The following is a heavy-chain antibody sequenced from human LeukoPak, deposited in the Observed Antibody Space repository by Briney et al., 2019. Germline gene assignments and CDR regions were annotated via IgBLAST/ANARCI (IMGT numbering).Heavy chain of an antibody. D-gene: IGHD3-10*01. Sequence: ASVKVSCKASGYTFTGYFIHWVRQAPGQGLEWMGWINPNSGGTNYAQKFQGRVTMTRDTSISTAYMELSRLRSDDTAIYYCARSRSSYGSGSYYDSWGQGTLVTVSS. J-gene: IGHJ5*01. CDR2: INPNSGGT. CDR3: ARSRSSYGSGSYYDS. V-gene: IGHV1-2*02. CDR1: GYTFTGYF.